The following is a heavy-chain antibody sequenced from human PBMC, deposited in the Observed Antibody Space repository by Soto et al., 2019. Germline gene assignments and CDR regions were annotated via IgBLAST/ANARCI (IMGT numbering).Heavy chain of an antibody. CDR3: AREEKQLSRYGGDFDY. CDR2: IYYIGTT. J-gene: IGHJ4*02. CDR1: DGSVNSGNYY. V-gene: IGHV4-61*01. Sequence: QVQLQESGPGLVKPSETLSLTCSVSDGSVNSGNYYWSWIRQPPGKGLEWIGHIYYIGTTDYNPSLKSRVTISVDTSKNQFSLKVTSVTAADTAVYFCAREEKQLSRYGGDFDYWGQGSLVTVSS. D-gene: IGHD3-16*01.